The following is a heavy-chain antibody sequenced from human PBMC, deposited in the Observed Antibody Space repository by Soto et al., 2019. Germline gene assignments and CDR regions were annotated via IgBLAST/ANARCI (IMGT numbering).Heavy chain of an antibody. CDR2: IWYDGDAK. J-gene: IGHJ6*02. V-gene: IGHV3-33*01. Sequence: QVQLVESGGGVVQPGTSLRLSCAASGFTFRNFGMNWVRQAPGKGLEWVAVIWYDGDAKYHLASVKGRFTVSRDNSKDILYLEMDSLRAEDTAIYYCARDQAGRRRPYYNYGMDGWGQGTTVTVSS. CDR1: GFTFRNFG. CDR3: ARDQAGRRRPYYNYGMDG.